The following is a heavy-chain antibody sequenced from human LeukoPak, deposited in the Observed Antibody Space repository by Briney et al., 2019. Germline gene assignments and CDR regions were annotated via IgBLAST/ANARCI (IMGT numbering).Heavy chain of an antibody. CDR3: ARADFTSSRYYLFFFDY. V-gene: IGHV1-18*01. Sequence: ASVKVSCKASGYNFFTYGITWVRQAPGQGLEWMGWISPHNGNANYAQKFQDRVIMTTDTSTNTAFMEVRSLRSDDTAMYYCARADFTSSRYYLFFFDYWGQGSLVTVSS. CDR2: ISPHNGNA. J-gene: IGHJ4*01. D-gene: IGHD3-22*01. CDR1: GYNFFTYG.